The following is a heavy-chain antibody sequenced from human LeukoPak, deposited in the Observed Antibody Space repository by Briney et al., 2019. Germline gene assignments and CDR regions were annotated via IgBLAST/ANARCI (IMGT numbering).Heavy chain of an antibody. CDR2: INHSGST. CDR1: GGSFSGYY. J-gene: IGHJ6*02. CDR3: ARGPSRGYSSSYGMDV. Sequence: PSETLSLTCAVYGGSFSGYYWSWLRQPPGKGLEWIGEINHSGSTNYNPSLKSRVTISVDTSKNQFSLKLSSVTAADTAVYYCARGPSRGYSSSYGMDVWGQGTTVTVSS. D-gene: IGHD6-13*01. V-gene: IGHV4-34*01.